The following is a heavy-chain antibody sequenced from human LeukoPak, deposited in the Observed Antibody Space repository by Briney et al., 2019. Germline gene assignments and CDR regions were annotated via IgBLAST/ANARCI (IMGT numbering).Heavy chain of an antibody. J-gene: IGHJ2*01. Sequence: HGESLKISCTASGYSFANYWVGWVRQMPGKDLEWMGIIFPGDSDTIYSPSFQGQVTISVDKSASSAYLQCSSLKASDSAMYYCSRPSGDSQYFYFDLWGRGTLVTVSS. CDR2: IFPGDSDT. V-gene: IGHV5-51*01. CDR1: GYSFANYW. CDR3: SRPSGDSQYFYFDL. D-gene: IGHD4-17*01.